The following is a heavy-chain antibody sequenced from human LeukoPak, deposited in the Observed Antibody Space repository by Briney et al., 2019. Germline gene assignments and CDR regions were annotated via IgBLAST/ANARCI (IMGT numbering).Heavy chain of an antibody. CDR2: INPSGGST. CDR1: GYTFTSYY. D-gene: IGHD4-11*01. CDR3: ARDRNLWPFDY. J-gene: IGHJ4*02. Sequence: GASVKVSCKASGYTFTSYYVHWVRQAPGQGLEWMGIINPSGGSTSYAQKFQGRVTMTRDMSTSTVYMELSSLRSEDTAVYYCARDRNLWPFDYWGQGTLVTVSS. V-gene: IGHV1-46*01.